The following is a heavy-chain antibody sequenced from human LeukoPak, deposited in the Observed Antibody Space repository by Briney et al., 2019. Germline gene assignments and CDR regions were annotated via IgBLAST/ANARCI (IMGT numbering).Heavy chain of an antibody. CDR2: ISSSSSAI. V-gene: IGHV3-48*02. J-gene: IGHJ4*02. D-gene: IGHD6-19*01. Sequence: GGSLRLSCAASGFTFSSYSMNWVRQARGKGLEWVSYISSSSSAIYYADSVKGRFTISRDNAKNSLYLQMNSLRDEDTAVYYCARRGSSGLYYFDYWGQRILVTVSS. CDR3: ARRGSSGLYYFDY. CDR1: GFTFSSYS.